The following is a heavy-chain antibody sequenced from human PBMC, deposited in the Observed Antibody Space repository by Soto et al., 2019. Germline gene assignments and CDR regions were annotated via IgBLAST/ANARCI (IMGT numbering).Heavy chain of an antibody. J-gene: IGHJ3*02. D-gene: IGHD3-3*01. Sequence: GASVKVSCKASGYTFTSYYMHWVRQAPGQGLKRMGLINPSGGSTSYAQKFQGRVTMTRDTSTSTVYMELSSLRSEDTAVYYCARVRGFPDFWSGYYQTHDAFDIWGQGTMVTVSS. CDR3: ARVRGFPDFWSGYYQTHDAFDI. CDR2: INPSGGST. V-gene: IGHV1-46*03. CDR1: GYTFTSYY.